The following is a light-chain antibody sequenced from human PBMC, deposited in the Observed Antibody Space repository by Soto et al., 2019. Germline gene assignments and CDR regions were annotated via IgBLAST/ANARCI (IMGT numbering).Light chain of an antibody. J-gene: IGLJ1*01. Sequence: QSVLTQPASVSGSPGQSITISCSGASSDVGGYNYVSWYQHYPGKAPKLMIYEVNNRPSGVSNRFSGSKSGNTASLTISGLQAEDEADYYCCSYAGSSTFVFGTGTKVTVL. CDR2: EVN. V-gene: IGLV2-23*02. CDR3: CSYAGSSTFV. CDR1: SSDVGGYNY.